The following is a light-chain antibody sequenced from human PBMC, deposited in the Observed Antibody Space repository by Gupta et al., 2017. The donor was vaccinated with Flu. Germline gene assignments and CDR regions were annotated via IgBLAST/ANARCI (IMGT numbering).Light chain of an antibody. CDR3: QQSDNFPRT. J-gene: IGKJ1*01. Sequence: DIQMTQSPSSVSTSVGDIVTITCRASQGVGTWLAWYQQKPGKAPKLLIYDASTLQSGVPSRFSGSGSGTDFSLTITGLQPEDFATYYCQQSDNFPRTFGQGTKVEVK. V-gene: IGKV1-12*01. CDR2: DAS. CDR1: QGVGTW.